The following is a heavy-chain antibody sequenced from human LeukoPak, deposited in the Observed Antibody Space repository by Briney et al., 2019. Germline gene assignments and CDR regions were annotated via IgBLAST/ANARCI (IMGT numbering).Heavy chain of an antibody. Sequence: SETLSLTCTVSGGSISSYYWSWIRQPPGKGLVWIGYIHYSGSTNYNPSLKSRVTISVDTSKNQFSLKLSSVTAADTAVYYCARSDGYGLVGIWGQGTMVTVSS. CDR1: GGSISSYY. J-gene: IGHJ3*02. D-gene: IGHD3-10*01. CDR2: IHYSGST. CDR3: ARSDGYGLVGI. V-gene: IGHV4-59*12.